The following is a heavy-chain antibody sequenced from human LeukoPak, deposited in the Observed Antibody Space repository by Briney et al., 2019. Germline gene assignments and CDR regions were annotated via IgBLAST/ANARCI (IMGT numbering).Heavy chain of an antibody. J-gene: IGHJ4*02. CDR1: GGSISSSGYY. CDR3: ARLTPSPAFDY. Sequence: SETLSLTCAVSGGSISSSGYYWAWIRQPPGRGLEWIATIYYNRNTYYNPSLKSRVTISIDTSKNQFSLKLSSVTAADTAVYYCARLTPSPAFDYWGQGTLVTVSS. V-gene: IGHV4-39*01. CDR2: IYYNRNT.